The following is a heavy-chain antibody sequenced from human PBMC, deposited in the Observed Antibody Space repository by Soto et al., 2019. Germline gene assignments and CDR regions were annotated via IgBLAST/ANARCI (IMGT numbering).Heavy chain of an antibody. Sequence: QVQLQESGPGLVKPSQTLSLTCTVSGGSISSGGYYWSWIRQHPGKGLEWFGYIYYSGSTYYNPSLKSRVTISVDTSKNQFSLKLSSVTAADTAVYYCARDCSSTSCYYYYGMDVWGQGTTVTVSS. CDR2: IYYSGST. D-gene: IGHD2-2*01. CDR3: ARDCSSTSCYYYYGMDV. J-gene: IGHJ6*02. V-gene: IGHV4-31*03. CDR1: GGSISSGGYY.